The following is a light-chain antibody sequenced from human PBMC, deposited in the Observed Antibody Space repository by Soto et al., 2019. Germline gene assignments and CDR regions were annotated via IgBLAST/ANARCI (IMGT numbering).Light chain of an antibody. J-gene: IGKJ1*01. CDR2: DAS. CDR1: QSVSSY. Sequence: EIVLTQSPATLSLSPGEKATLSCRASQSVSSYLAWYQQKPGQAPRLLIYDASNRATGIPARFSGSGSGTDFTLTISSLELEDFAVYYCQQRSNWPPWTFGQGTKVDIK. V-gene: IGKV3-11*01. CDR3: QQRSNWPPWT.